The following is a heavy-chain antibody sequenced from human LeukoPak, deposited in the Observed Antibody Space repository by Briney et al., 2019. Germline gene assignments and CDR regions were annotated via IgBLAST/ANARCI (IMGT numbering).Heavy chain of an antibody. CDR1: GFSFSSYS. V-gene: IGHV3-48*01. Sequence: PGGSLRLSCAASGFSFSSYSMNWVRHAPGKGLEWVSYISSDTSTIYYADSVKGRFTISRDNAKKSLYLQMNSLRAEDTAVYYCARDPVYYFDSSGYYVYWGQGTLVTASS. CDR2: ISSDTSTI. D-gene: IGHD3-22*01. J-gene: IGHJ4*02. CDR3: ARDPVYYFDSSGYYVY.